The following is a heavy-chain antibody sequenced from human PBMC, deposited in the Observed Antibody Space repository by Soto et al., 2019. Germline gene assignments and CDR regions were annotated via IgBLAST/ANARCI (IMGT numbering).Heavy chain of an antibody. CDR3: ARGARITIFGVVIPGGFDY. D-gene: IGHD3-3*01. Sequence: TSETLSLTCAVYGGSFSGYYRSWIRQPPGKGLEWIGEINHSGSTNYNPSLKSRVTISVDTSKNQFSLKLSSVTAADTAVYYCARGARITIFGVVIPGGFDYWGQGTLVTVSS. V-gene: IGHV4-34*01. CDR2: INHSGST. CDR1: GGSFSGYY. J-gene: IGHJ4*02.